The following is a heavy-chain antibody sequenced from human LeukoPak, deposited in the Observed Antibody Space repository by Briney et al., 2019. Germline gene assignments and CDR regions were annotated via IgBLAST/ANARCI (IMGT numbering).Heavy chain of an antibody. Sequence: GGSLRLSCAASGFSISNDWMTWVRPAPGKGLEWLANINHHASGKHYADSVKGRFTISRDNATNSLFLQMNSPRVEDTGVYYCGTSRDAAIETGGQGVLVIVSS. V-gene: IGHV3-7*01. CDR1: GFSISNDW. CDR2: INHHASGK. J-gene: IGHJ4*02. D-gene: IGHD2-2*01. CDR3: GTSRDAAIET.